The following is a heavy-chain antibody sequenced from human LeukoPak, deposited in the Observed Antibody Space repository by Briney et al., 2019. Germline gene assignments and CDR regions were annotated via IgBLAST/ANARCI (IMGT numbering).Heavy chain of an antibody. CDR2: IIPILGIA. J-gene: IGHJ4*02. Sequence: SVKVSCKASGGTFSSYAISWVRQAPGQGLEWMGRIIPILGIANYAQKFQGRVTITADKSTSTAYMELSSLRSEDTAVYYCARDLGSVRGISPFDYWGQGTLVTVSS. CDR3: ARDLGSVRGISPFDY. V-gene: IGHV1-69*04. CDR1: GGTFSSYA. D-gene: IGHD3-10*01.